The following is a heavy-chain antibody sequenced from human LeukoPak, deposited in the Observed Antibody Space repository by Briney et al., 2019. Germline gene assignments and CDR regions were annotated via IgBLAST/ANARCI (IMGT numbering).Heavy chain of an antibody. J-gene: IGHJ4*02. D-gene: IGHD4-17*01. Sequence: MSSETLSLTCAVSGYSISSGYYWGWIRQPPGKGLEWIGSSYHSGSTYYNPSLKSRVTISVDTSKNQFSLKLSSVTAAGTAVYYCARRTVTTIDYWGQGTLVTVSS. V-gene: IGHV4-38-2*01. CDR3: ARRTVTTIDY. CDR1: GYSISSGYY. CDR2: SYHSGST.